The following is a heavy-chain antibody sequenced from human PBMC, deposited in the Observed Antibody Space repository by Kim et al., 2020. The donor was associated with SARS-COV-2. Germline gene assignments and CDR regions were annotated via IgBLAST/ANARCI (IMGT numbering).Heavy chain of an antibody. V-gene: IGHV1-18*01. CDR1: GYTFTSYG. CDR3: AREIGYYYGSGSYYPRNWFDT. J-gene: IGHJ5*02. D-gene: IGHD3-10*01. Sequence: ASVKVSCKASGYTFTSYGISWVRQAPGQGLEWMGWISAYNGNTNYAQKLQGRVTMTTDTSTSTAYMELRSLRSDDTAVYYCAREIGYYYGSGSYYPRNWFDTWGQGTLVTVSS. CDR2: ISAYNGNT.